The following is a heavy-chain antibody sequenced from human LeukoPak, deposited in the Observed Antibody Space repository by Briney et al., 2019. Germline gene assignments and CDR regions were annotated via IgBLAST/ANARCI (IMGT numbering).Heavy chain of an antibody. CDR3: ARDPYSGNYGNDYYYYMDV. J-gene: IGHJ6*03. CDR1: GFTFDDYA. Sequence: GRSLRLSCAASGFTFDDYAMHWVRQAPGKGLEWVSGISWNSGSIGYADSVKGRFTISRDNAKNSLYLQMDSLGPDDTAVYYCARDPYSGNYGNDYYYYMDVWGKGTTVTISS. D-gene: IGHD1-26*01. CDR2: ISWNSGSI. V-gene: IGHV3-9*01.